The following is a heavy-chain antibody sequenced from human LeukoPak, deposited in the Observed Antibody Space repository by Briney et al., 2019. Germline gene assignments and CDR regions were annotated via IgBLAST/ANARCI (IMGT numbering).Heavy chain of an antibody. V-gene: IGHV1-3*03. J-gene: IGHJ4*02. Sequence: ASVKVSCKASGYTFTSYAMHWVRQAPGQRLEWMGWINAGNGNTKYSQEFQGRVTITRDTSASTAYMELSSLRSEDMAVYYCARGLHDSSGYYAVDYWGQGTLVTVSS. CDR1: GYTFTSYA. CDR3: ARGLHDSSGYYAVDY. CDR2: INAGNGNT. D-gene: IGHD3-22*01.